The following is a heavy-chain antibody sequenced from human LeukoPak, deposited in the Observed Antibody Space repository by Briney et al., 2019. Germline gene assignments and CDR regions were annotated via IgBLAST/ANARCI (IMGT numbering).Heavy chain of an antibody. CDR2: MNPNSGNT. J-gene: IGHJ4*02. CDR1: GYTFTSYD. Sequence: GASVKVSCKASGYTFTSYDINWVRQATGQGLEWMGWMNPNSGNTGYAQKFQGRVTITRNTSISTAYMELSSLRSEDTAVYYCARNPKSPTPTTYDYVWGSYRPIGHLFDYWGQGTLVTVSS. D-gene: IGHD3-16*02. CDR3: ARNPKSPTPTTYDYVWGSYRPIGHLFDY. V-gene: IGHV1-8*03.